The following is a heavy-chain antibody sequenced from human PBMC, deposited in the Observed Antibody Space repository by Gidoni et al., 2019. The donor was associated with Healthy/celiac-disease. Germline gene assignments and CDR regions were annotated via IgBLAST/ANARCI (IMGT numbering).Heavy chain of an antibody. CDR3: ARDKQWEEWRGWYGTDAFDI. V-gene: IGHV3-66*01. CDR2: IYSGGST. J-gene: IGHJ3*02. D-gene: IGHD6-19*01. Sequence: EVQLVVSGGGVVPPGGSLRLSCADYGFTVSSNYMSWVRQAPGKGREWVSVIYSGGSTYYADSVKDRFTISRDNSKNTLYLQMNSLRAEDTAVYYCARDKQWEEWRGWYGTDAFDIWGQGTMVTVSS. CDR1: GFTVSSNY.